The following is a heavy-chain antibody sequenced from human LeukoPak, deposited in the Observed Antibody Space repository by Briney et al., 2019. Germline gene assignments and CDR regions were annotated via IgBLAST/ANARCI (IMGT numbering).Heavy chain of an antibody. CDR2: IKEDGSYA. Sequence: GGSLRLSCAASRVTFSTHWMSWVRQAPGKGLEWLGNIKEDGSYAFHVDSVKGRFTISRDNAKNSLYLQMNSLRAEDTAVYYCARRAFHYYYYGMDVWGQGTTVTVSS. D-gene: IGHD3-3*02. J-gene: IGHJ6*02. CDR1: RVTFSTHW. V-gene: IGHV3-7*03. CDR3: ARRAFHYYYYGMDV.